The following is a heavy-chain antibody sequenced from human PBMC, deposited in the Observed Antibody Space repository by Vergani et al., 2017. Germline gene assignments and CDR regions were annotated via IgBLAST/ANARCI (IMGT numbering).Heavy chain of an antibody. CDR1: GYTFTGYY. CDR3: ARRMGARPPPYYYYYYYVDD. Sequence: QVPLVQSGAEVKKPWASVKVSCKASGYTFTGYYMHWVRQAPGQGLEWMGWINPNSGGTNYAQKFQGRVTMTRDTSSSTAYMELSRLRSDDTAVYYCARRMGARPPPYYYYYYYVDDWGKGTTVTVSS. V-gene: IGHV1-2*02. D-gene: IGHD6-6*01. J-gene: IGHJ6*03. CDR2: INPNSGGT.